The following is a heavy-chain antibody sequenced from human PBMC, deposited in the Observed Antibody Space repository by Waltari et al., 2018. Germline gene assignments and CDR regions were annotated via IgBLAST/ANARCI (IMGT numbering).Heavy chain of an antibody. V-gene: IGHV1-2*02. J-gene: IGHJ4*02. Sequence: QVQLVQSGAEVKKPGASVNVSFKASGYNFIGYYIHWVRQAPGRGLEWMGWINPNTGGTKYAQKYQGRVTLTRDTSISTAYMELSSLGSDDMAVFYCARQAARNFDYWGQGTLVTVSS. CDR3: ARQAARNFDY. CDR1: GYNFIGYY. CDR2: INPNTGGT.